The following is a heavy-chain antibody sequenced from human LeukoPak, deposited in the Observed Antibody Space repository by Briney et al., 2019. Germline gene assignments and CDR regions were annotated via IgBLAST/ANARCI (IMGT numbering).Heavy chain of an antibody. CDR1: GFTFSDYY. V-gene: IGHV3-11*04. CDR3: ARDRSYYQTTRFDY. CDR2: ISSSGSTI. D-gene: IGHD1-26*01. J-gene: IGHJ4*02. Sequence: AGGSLRLSCAASGFTFSDYYMSLIRQAPGKGLEWVSYISSSGSTIYYADSVKGRFTISRDNAKNSLYLQMNSLRAEDTAVYYCARDRSYYQTTRFDYWGQGTLVTVSS.